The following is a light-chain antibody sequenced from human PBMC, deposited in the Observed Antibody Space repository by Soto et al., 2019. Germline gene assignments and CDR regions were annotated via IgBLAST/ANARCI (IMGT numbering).Light chain of an antibody. Sequence: EIVLPQSPGPLSLSPGERATLSCMASQSVSSSYLAWYQQKPGQAPRLLIYGASSRATGIPDRFSGSGSGTEFTLTISRLEPEDFAVYYCQQYGSSPITFGQGTRLEVK. V-gene: IGKV3-20*01. CDR1: QSVSSSY. CDR2: GAS. CDR3: QQYGSSPIT. J-gene: IGKJ5*01.